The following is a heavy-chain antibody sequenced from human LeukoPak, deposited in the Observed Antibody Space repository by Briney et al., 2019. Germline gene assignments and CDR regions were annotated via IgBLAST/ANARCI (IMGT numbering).Heavy chain of an antibody. J-gene: IGHJ4*02. D-gene: IGHD2-8*01. V-gene: IGHV1-18*01. CDR1: GYTFTSYG. Sequence: ASVKVSCKASGYTFTSYGISWVRQAPGQGLEWMGWISGYNGNTNSAQKLQGRVSMTTDTSTSTAYMELRSLRSDDTAVYYCARPYCTNGVCYTFFDYWGQGTLVTVSS. CDR3: ARPYCTNGVCYTFFDY. CDR2: ISGYNGNT.